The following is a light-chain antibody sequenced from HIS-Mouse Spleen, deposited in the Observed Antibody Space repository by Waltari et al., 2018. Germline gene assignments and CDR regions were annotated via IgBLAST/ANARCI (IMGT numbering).Light chain of an antibody. J-gene: IGKJ1*01. CDR1: QGISNY. V-gene: IGKV1-27*01. CDR2: AAS. Sequence: DIQMTQSPSSLSASVGGRVTITCRARQGISNYLAWYQQKPGKVPKLLIYAASTLQSGVPSRFSGSGSGTDFTLTISSLQPEDVATYYCQKYNSAPPGTFGQGTKVEIK. CDR3: QKYNSAPPGT.